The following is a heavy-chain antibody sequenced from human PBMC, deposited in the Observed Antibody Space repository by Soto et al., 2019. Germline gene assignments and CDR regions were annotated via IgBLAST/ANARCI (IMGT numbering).Heavy chain of an antibody. CDR2: INHSGST. Sequence: SETLSLTCAVYGGSFSGYYWSWIRQPPGKGLEWIGEINHSGSTNYNPSLKSRVTISVDTSKNQFSLKLSSVTAADTAVYYCARVRLAYCGGDCLFSPHFDYWGQGTLVTVSS. J-gene: IGHJ4*02. V-gene: IGHV4-34*01. CDR1: GGSFSGYY. CDR3: ARVRLAYCGGDCLFSPHFDY. D-gene: IGHD2-21*02.